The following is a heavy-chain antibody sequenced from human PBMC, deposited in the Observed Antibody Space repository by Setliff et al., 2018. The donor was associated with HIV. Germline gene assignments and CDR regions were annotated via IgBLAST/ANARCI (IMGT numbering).Heavy chain of an antibody. J-gene: IGHJ3*01. D-gene: IGHD3-10*01. CDR3: ARVRSYGSAYDAFDV. Sequence: SETLSLTCTVSGGSITTSTFYWGWIRQPPGKGLEWIGSIYYSGSTYYNPSLKSRLTITQHTSKNHFSLSLSSVTAADTAVYYCARVRSYGSAYDAFDVWGPGTMVTVSS. CDR1: GGSITTSTFY. V-gene: IGHV4-39*02. CDR2: IYYSGST.